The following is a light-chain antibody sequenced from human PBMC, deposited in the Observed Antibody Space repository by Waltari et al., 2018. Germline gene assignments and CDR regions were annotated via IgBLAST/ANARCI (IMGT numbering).Light chain of an antibody. CDR3: SSYTTSTTQV. CDR1: GSDIGSYNR. Sequence: QSALTQPPSVSGSPGQSVTISCPGAGSDIGSYNRVSWYQQSPATAPRPMIYEVNRRPSVVPDRFSGAKSGNTASLTISGLQAEDEADYYCSSYTTSTTQVFGTGTKVTVL. V-gene: IGLV2-18*02. J-gene: IGLJ1*01. CDR2: EVN.